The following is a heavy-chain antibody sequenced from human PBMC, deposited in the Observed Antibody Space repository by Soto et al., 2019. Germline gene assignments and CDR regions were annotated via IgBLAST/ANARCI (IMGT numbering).Heavy chain of an antibody. J-gene: IGHJ4*02. CDR2: IHHSGST. CDR1: GASISSTSSGDW. Sequence: QVQLQESGPGLVKPSGTLSLTCTVSGASISSTSSGDWWSWVRQPPGKGLEWIGEIHHSGSTNYNPSLKSRVTMSVDKSKNQFSLRLSSVIAADTAVYYCAKMVGATLVDYWGQGTLVTVSS. V-gene: IGHV4-4*02. D-gene: IGHD1-26*01. CDR3: AKMVGATLVDY.